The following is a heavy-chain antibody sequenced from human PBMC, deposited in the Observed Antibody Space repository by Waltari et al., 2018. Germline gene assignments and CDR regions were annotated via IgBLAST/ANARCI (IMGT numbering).Heavy chain of an antibody. CDR1: GFSLHEYA. CDR3: AREEVLAAIFDY. V-gene: IGHV3-33*01. J-gene: IGHJ4*01. CDR2: IWDDGTGQ. Sequence: VQLLESGGGVVQPGTSLRLSCTASGFSLHEYAMHWVRHTPGKGRGWVAGIWDDGTGQQYGDSVKGRFTISRDNAKNTLYLQMNNVRVEDTAVYFCAREEVLAAIFDYWGQGTLVTVSS. D-gene: IGHD2-15*01.